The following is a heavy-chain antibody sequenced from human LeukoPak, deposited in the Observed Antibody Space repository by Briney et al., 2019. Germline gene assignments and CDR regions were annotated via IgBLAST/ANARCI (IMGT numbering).Heavy chain of an antibody. D-gene: IGHD3-22*01. Sequence: GGSLRLSCAASRFTFSTYGMSWVRQAPGKGLEWVSSISGSGGSTNYADSVKGRFTISRDNSKNTLYLQMNSLRDEDTAVYYCAKSSYYDSSGYYREYYFDFWGQGTLVTVSS. CDR1: RFTFSTYG. J-gene: IGHJ4*02. CDR3: AKSSYYDSSGYYREYYFDF. CDR2: ISGSGGST. V-gene: IGHV3-23*01.